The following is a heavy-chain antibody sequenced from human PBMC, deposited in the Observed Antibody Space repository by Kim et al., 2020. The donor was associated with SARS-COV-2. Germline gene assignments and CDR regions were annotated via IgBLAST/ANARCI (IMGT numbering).Heavy chain of an antibody. CDR1: GFTFSRDW. D-gene: IGHD6-13*01. J-gene: IGHJ3*02. Sequence: GGSLRLSCAASGFTFSRDWMHWVRQAPGKGREWGANINQDGSEKYYVEPVKGRFTISRDNAKNSLYLQMNGLRAEDSAVYYCARDDGGAAASTAYIWGQGTLVSVSS. CDR3: ARDDGGAAASTAYI. CDR2: INQDGSEK. V-gene: IGHV3-7*01.